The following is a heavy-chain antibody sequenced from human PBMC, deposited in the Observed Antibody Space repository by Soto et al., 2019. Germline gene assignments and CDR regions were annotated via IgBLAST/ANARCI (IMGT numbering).Heavy chain of an antibody. D-gene: IGHD3-22*01. CDR2: INPSGGST. Sequence: ASVKVSCKASGYIFTSYYMHWVRQAPGQGLEWMGIINPSGGSTSYAQKFQGRATMTRDTSTSTVYMELSSLRSGDTAVYYCACWFYDSSGPDAFDIWGQGTMVTVSS. V-gene: IGHV1-46*01. CDR1: GYIFTSYY. J-gene: IGHJ3*02. CDR3: ACWFYDSSGPDAFDI.